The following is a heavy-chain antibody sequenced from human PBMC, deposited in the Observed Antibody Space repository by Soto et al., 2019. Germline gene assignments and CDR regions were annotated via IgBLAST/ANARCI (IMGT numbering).Heavy chain of an antibody. CDR1: GGTFSSYT. V-gene: IGHV1-69*02. Sequence: QVQLVQSGAEVKKPGSSVKVSCKASGGTFSSYTISWVRQAPGQGLEWMGRIIPILGIANYAQKFQGRVTITADKSTSTAYMGLSSLRSEDTAVYYCARVGEDIVVVPAAADDAFDIWGQGTMVTVSS. CDR2: IIPILGIA. CDR3: ARVGEDIVVVPAAADDAFDI. D-gene: IGHD2-2*01. J-gene: IGHJ3*02.